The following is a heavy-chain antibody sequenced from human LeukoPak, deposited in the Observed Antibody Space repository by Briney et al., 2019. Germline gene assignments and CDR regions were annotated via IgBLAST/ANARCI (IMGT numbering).Heavy chain of an antibody. CDR1: GGTFSSYA. D-gene: IGHD1-7*01. J-gene: IGHJ6*03. CDR3: ARVGGTTIQYYYYYYMDV. CDR2: IIPIFGTA. V-gene: IGHV1-69*06. Sequence: SVKVSCKASGGTFSSYAISWVRQAPGQGLEWMGGIIPIFGTANYAQKFQGRVTITADKSTSTAYMELSSLRSEDTAVYYCARVGGTTIQYYYYYYMDVWGKGTTVTVSS.